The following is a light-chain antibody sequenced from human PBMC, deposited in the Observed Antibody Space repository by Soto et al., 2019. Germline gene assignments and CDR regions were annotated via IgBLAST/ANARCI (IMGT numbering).Light chain of an antibody. V-gene: IGKV3-15*01. Sequence: EVVMTQSPASLSVSPGERATLSCRASQSVTTNLAWYQQKPGQAPRLLIYGTSNRAAGVPARYSGSRSGTDFTLTISSLQSEDFAVYYCQQSSSVPRTFGQGTRVDLK. CDR3: QQSSSVPRT. CDR2: GTS. CDR1: QSVTTN. J-gene: IGKJ1*01.